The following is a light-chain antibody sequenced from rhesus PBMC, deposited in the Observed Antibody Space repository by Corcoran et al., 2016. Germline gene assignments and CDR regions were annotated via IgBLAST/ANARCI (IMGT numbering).Light chain of an antibody. CDR1: ENVKND. V-gene: IGKV1-74*01. J-gene: IGKJ4*01. CDR3: QRSYGTPLT. CDR2: KAS. Sequence: DIQMTQSPSSLSASVGDRVTITCRASENVKNDLHWYQQKPGKAPKLLIYKASTLQSGVPSRCSGSGSGTVFTLPISSLQPEDFATYYCQRSYGTPLTFGGGTKVELK.